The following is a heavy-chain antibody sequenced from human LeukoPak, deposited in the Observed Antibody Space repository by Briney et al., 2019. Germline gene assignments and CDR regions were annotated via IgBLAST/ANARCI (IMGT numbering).Heavy chain of an antibody. CDR3: ARDLLGYYSFDY. Sequence: SGGSLRLSCAASGFTFSSYRMNWVRQAPGKGLEWVSSISGSTSYISYADSVKGRFTISRDNAKNSLSLQMSDLRVEDTAVYYCARDLLGYYSFDYWGQGTLVTVSS. V-gene: IGHV3-21*01. J-gene: IGHJ4*02. D-gene: IGHD3-22*01. CDR1: GFTFSSYR. CDR2: ISGSTSYI.